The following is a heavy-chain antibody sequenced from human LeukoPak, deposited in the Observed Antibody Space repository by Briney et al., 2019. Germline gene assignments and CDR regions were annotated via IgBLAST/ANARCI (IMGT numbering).Heavy chain of an antibody. Sequence: PRRSLRLSCSASGFTFTRYAMHWVRQAPGKGLEYVSAISSNGGSTYYADSVKGRFTISRDNSRNTLHLHMSSMRVEDTAVYYCVKDSSSGSYFDYWGQGTLVTVSA. CDR2: ISSNGGST. CDR3: VKDSSSGSYFDY. J-gene: IGHJ4*02. D-gene: IGHD3-10*01. V-gene: IGHV3-64D*06. CDR1: GFTFTRYA.